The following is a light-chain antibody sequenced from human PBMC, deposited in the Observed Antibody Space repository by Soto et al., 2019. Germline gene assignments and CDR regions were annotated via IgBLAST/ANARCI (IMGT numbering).Light chain of an antibody. J-gene: IGLJ1*01. V-gene: IGLV2-14*01. CDR1: SSDVGGYNY. CDR3: SSYTSSSTRV. Sequence: QSGLTQPAAGSGGRGRWSTISCTGTSSDVGGYNYVAWDQQHPGKAPTLKIYDVSNRPSGVSNRSSGSKSGNTASLTISGLLAEDEADYYCSSYTSSSTRVFGTGTKVTVL. CDR2: DVS.